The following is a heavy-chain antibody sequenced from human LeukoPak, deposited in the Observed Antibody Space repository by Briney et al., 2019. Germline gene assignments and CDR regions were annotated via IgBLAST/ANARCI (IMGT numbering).Heavy chain of an antibody. CDR2: ISPSGRNT. J-gene: IGHJ6*03. Sequence: SGGSLRLSCAASGFTFSSYGMSWVRQAPGKGLEWVSAISPSGRNTYYADSVKGRFIISRDNSKNMLYLQMSSLRAEDTAVYYCAKGGSDSSGYYSLYYYYYMDVWGKGTTVTISS. V-gene: IGHV3-23*01. D-gene: IGHD3-22*01. CDR1: GFTFSSYG. CDR3: AKGGSDSSGYYSLYYYYYMDV.